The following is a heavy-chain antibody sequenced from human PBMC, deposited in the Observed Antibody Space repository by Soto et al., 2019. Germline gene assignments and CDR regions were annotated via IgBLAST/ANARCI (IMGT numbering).Heavy chain of an antibody. D-gene: IGHD4-4*01. J-gene: IGHJ4*01. CDR1: GLPFGDNW. CDR2: ISNDGSDT. V-gene: IGHV3-74*01. CDR3: ARDSYSSATH. Sequence: GGSLRLSCAASGLPFGDNWMHWVRQAPGKGLVWVSRISNDGSDTTYADSVRGRFTVSRDNAKNTLYLQMNSLRAEDTAVNYCARDSYSSATHWGHGTLVTVSS.